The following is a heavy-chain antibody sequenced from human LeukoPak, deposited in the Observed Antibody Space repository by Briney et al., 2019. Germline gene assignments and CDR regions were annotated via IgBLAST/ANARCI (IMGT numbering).Heavy chain of an antibody. Sequence: SETRSLTCTVAGGSISSYYWSWIRQPPGKGLEWIGYIYYSGSTNYNPSLKSRVTISVDTSKNQFSLKLSSVTAADTAVYYCARLPQGSSSWWDYWGQGTLVTVSS. CDR1: GGSISSYY. V-gene: IGHV4-59*08. D-gene: IGHD6-13*01. CDR3: ARLPQGSSSWWDY. CDR2: IYYSGST. J-gene: IGHJ4*02.